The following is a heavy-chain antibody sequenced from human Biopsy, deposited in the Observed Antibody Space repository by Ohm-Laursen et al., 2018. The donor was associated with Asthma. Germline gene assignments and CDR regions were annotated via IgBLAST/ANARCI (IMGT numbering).Heavy chain of an antibody. CDR2: INSVFGTT. J-gene: IGHJ4*02. CDR3: ARKAGSCISRTCYSLDF. V-gene: IGHV1-69*13. CDR1: GGTFNTYV. D-gene: IGHD2-2*01. Sequence: SVKVSCKTLGGTFNTYVIGWVRQAPGQGLEWMGGINSVFGTTTYPQKFQDRVTITADDSTSTVYIELSSLRSEDTAVYYCARKAGSCISRTCYSLDFWGQGTLVTVSS.